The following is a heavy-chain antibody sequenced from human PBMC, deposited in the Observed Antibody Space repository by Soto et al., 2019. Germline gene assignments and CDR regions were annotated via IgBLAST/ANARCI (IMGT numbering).Heavy chain of an antibody. CDR1: GYSISSGYY. V-gene: IGHV4-38-2*02. Sequence: SETLSLTCAVSGYSISSGYYWGWIRQPPGKGLEWIGSIYHSGSTYYNPSLKSRVIISVHTSKNQFSLKLSSVTAADTAVYYCAREGVTTMWFDPWGQGTLVTVSS. D-gene: IGHD5-12*01. J-gene: IGHJ5*02. CDR2: IYHSGST. CDR3: AREGVTTMWFDP.